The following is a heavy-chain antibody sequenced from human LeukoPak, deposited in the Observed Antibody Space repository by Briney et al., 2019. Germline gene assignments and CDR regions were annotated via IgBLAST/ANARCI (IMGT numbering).Heavy chain of an antibody. CDR2: ISGSGGST. V-gene: IGHV3-23*01. CDR3: AKVPRGIAVAGYYYYMDV. J-gene: IGHJ6*03. Sequence: GGSLRLSCAASGFTFSSTWMNWVRQGPGKGLEWVSAISGSGGSTYYADSVKGRFTISRDNSKNTLYLQMNSLRAEDTAVYYCAKVPRGIAVAGYYYYMDVWGKGTTVTVSS. D-gene: IGHD6-19*01. CDR1: GFTFSSTW.